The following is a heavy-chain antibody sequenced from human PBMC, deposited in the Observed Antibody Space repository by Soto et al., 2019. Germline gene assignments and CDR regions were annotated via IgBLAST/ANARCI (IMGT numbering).Heavy chain of an antibody. V-gene: IGHV4-39*01. CDR1: GGSISSTSYY. CDR2: FYYSGST. Sequence: QLQLQESGPGLVKPSETLSLTCTVSGGSISSTSYYWVWIRQPPGKGLEWIGSFYYSGSTYYNPSLTSRVTISVDTSENQFSLKLSSVTAADTAVYYCARQVVDGTVAGAGSFDSWGQGTLVTVSS. J-gene: IGHJ4*02. CDR3: ARQVVDGTVAGAGSFDS. D-gene: IGHD6-19*01.